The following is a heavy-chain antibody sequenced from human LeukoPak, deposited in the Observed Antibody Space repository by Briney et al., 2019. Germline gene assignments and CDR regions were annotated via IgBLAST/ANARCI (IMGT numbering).Heavy chain of an antibody. CDR3: AKALNPYSSSWIGY. D-gene: IGHD6-13*01. J-gene: IGHJ4*02. V-gene: IGHV3-11*04. Sequence: PGGSLRLSCAASGFTFSNYYMSWIRQAPGKGLEWVSYISSSGSTIYYADSVKGRFTISRDNAKNSLHLQMNSLRAEDTAVYYCAKALNPYSSSWIGYWGQGTLVTVSS. CDR2: ISSSGSTI. CDR1: GFTFSNYY.